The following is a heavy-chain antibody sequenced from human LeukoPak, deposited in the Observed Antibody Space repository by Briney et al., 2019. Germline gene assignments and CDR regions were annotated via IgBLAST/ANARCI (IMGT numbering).Heavy chain of an antibody. V-gene: IGHV1-8*01. J-gene: IGHJ4*02. CDR1: GYTFTSCD. CDR3: TRGSSGRRDN. CDR2: MNPNSGST. D-gene: IGHD6-19*01. Sequence: ASVKVSCKASGYTFTSCDINWVRQATGQGLEWMGWMNPNSGSTGYGQSFQGRITMTRDISIGTAYMELSNLTSEDTAIYYCTRGSSGRRDNWGQGTLVTVSA.